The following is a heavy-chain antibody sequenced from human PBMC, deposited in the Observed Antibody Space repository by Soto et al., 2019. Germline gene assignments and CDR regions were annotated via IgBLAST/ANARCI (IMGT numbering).Heavy chain of an antibody. CDR2: ISYDGSNK. J-gene: IGHJ6*02. Sequence: GGSLRLSCAASGFTFSSYGMHWVRQAPAKGLEWVAVISYDGSNKYYADSVKGRFTISRDNSKNTLYLQMNSLRAEDTAVYYCAKDSSGWPPYYYYGMDVWGQGTTVTVSS. CDR1: GFTFSSYG. CDR3: AKDSSGWPPYYYYGMDV. V-gene: IGHV3-30*18. D-gene: IGHD6-19*01.